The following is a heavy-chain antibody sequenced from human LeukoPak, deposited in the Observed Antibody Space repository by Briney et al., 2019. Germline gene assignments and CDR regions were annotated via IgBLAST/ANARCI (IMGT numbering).Heavy chain of an antibody. J-gene: IGHJ4*02. D-gene: IGHD3-10*01. CDR1: GYTFTGYY. V-gene: IGHV1-18*04. Sequence: ASVKVSCKASGYTFTGYYMHWVRQAPGQGLEWMGWISAYNGNTNYAQKLQGRVTMTTDTSTSTAYMELRSLRSDGTAVYYCAATYYYGSGSYHPFDYWGQGTLVTVSS. CDR3: AATYYYGSGSYHPFDY. CDR2: ISAYNGNT.